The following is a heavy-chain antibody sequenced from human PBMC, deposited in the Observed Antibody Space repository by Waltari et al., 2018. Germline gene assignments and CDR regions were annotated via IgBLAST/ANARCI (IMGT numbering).Heavy chain of an antibody. CDR1: GFTSHRHA. V-gene: IGHV3-30*04. Sequence: QVQLVESGGGVVQPGGSLSLSCAASGFTSHRHAMHWVRQAPGKGLEWVAVISYDGRNKYYAASVKGRFTISRDNSKNTLYLQMNSLRAEDTAVYYCAREGGRYYDVFDIWGQGTMVTVSS. CDR3: AREGGRYYDVFDI. D-gene: IGHD3-10*01. J-gene: IGHJ3*02. CDR2: ISYDGRNK.